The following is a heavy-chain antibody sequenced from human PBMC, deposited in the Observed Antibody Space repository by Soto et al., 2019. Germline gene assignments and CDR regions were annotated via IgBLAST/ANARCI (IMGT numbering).Heavy chain of an antibody. CDR2: INPNSGST. V-gene: IGHV1-2*02. D-gene: IGHD2-15*01. J-gene: IGHJ3*02. CDR3: ARYCSSVSCYDEI. CDR1: GYTFTGYY. Sequence: QVQLVQSGAEVKKPGASVKVSCKASGYTFTGYYIHWVRQAPGQGLEWMGWINPNSGSTNYAQKFQGRVTMTKDTYISTTYMDLSRLRSDDTAVYYCARYCSSVSCYDEIWGEGTMVTVSS.